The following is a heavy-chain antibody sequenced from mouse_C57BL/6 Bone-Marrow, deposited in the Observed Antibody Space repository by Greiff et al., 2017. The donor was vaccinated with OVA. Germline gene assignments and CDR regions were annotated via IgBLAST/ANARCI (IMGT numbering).Heavy chain of an antibody. CDR1: GYTFTSYW. CDR2: IDPSDSYT. V-gene: IGHV1-69*01. CDR3: ARETAQATAWFAY. J-gene: IGHJ3*01. Sequence: QVQLQQPGAELVMPGASVKLSCKASGYTFTSYWMHWVKQRPGQGLEWIGEIDPSDSYTNYNQKFKGKSTLTVDKSSSTAYMQLSSLTSEDSAVYYCARETAQATAWFAYWGQGTLVIVSA. D-gene: IGHD3-2*02.